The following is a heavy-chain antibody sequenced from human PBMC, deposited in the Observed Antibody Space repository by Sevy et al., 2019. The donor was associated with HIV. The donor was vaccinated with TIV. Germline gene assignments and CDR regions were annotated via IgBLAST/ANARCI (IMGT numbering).Heavy chain of an antibody. CDR1: GFTFSSHW. J-gene: IGHJ6*02. V-gene: IGHV3-7*01. Sequence: GGSLRLSCAASGFTFSSHWMSWVRQAPGKGLEGVANINQDGSQKYYVDSVKGRFTISRDNAKKSLSLQMNSLRAEDTAVYYCARDTGGIGLDVWGQGTTVTVSS. CDR2: INQDGSQK. CDR3: ARDTGGIGLDV. D-gene: IGHD6-13*01.